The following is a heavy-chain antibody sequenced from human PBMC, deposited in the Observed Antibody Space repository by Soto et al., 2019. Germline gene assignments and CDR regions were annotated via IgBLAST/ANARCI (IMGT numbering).Heavy chain of an antibody. V-gene: IGHV3-23*01. CDR1: GFTFSSYA. Sequence: EVQLLESGGGLVQPGGSLRLSCAASGFTFSSYAMSWVRQAPGKGLEWVSAISGSGGSTYYADSVKGRFTISRDNSKNPLYLQMNSLRAEDTAVYYCAKDIDPYDYGDRYWYFDLWGRGTLVTVSS. J-gene: IGHJ2*01. CDR2: ISGSGGST. CDR3: AKDIDPYDYGDRYWYFDL. D-gene: IGHD4-17*01.